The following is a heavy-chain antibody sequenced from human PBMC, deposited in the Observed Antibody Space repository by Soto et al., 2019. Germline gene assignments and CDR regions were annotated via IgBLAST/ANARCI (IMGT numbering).Heavy chain of an antibody. CDR3: SRHRRPGSGNWYGVDS. Sequence: ASVKVSCKASGYTFTSYYMHWVRQAPGQGLEWMGIINPSGGSTNYNPSFKSRATISADTSNNQFSLTLTSVTAADTAVYYCSRHRRPGSGNWYGVDSWGQGILVTVSS. CDR1: GYTFTSYY. D-gene: IGHD1-1*01. V-gene: IGHV1-46*01. CDR2: INPSGGST. J-gene: IGHJ4*02.